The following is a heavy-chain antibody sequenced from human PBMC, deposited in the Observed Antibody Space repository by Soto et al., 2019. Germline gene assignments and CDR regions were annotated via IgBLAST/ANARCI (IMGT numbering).Heavy chain of an antibody. Sequence: EWMAGIIPILGTANYAQKFQGRVSITAEKSTSTAYMEPSSLRSEDMAVYYCARTFWSGYSQFYYGMDVWGQGTTVTVSS. CDR3: ARTFWSGYSQFYYGMDV. D-gene: IGHD3-3*01. V-gene: IGHV1-69*06. CDR2: IIPILGTA. J-gene: IGHJ6*02.